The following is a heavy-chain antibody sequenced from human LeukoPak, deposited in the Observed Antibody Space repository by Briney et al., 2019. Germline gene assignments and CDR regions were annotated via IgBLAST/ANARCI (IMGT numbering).Heavy chain of an antibody. CDR3: VRFALTSSLDH. Sequence: GESLKISCKISGYKLTNNWIGWVRQVPGKGLEWMGLIHSPSFQGQVTLSVDASISTAYLQLSGLRASDTAIYYCVRFALTSSLDHWGQGTLVTVSS. CDR2: IH. V-gene: IGHV5-51*01. D-gene: IGHD6-13*01. CDR1: GYKLTNNW. J-gene: IGHJ5*02.